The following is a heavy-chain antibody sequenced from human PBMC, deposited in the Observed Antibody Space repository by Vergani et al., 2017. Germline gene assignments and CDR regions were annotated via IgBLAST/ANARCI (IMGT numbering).Heavy chain of an antibody. Sequence: EVQLLESGGGLVQPGGSLRLSCAASGFTFSSYAMSWVRQAPGKGLGWVSAIRGSGGSTYYADSGKGRFNISRDNSKKTLYWQMNSLRAEDTAVYYCAKDDGARVKRWEDWGQGTLVTVSS. CDR1: GFTFSSYA. D-gene: IGHD1-26*01. CDR2: IRGSGGST. V-gene: IGHV3-23*01. J-gene: IGHJ4*02. CDR3: AKDDGARVKRWED.